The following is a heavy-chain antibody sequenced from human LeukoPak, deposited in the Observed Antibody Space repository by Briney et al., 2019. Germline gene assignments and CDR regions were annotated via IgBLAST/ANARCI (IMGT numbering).Heavy chain of an antibody. CDR1: GDSIISSSYY. D-gene: IGHD2-15*01. J-gene: IGHJ4*02. CDR2: ISYSGRI. CDR3: ARGAGWWDY. V-gene: IGHV4-61*05. Sequence: PSETLSLTCTVSGDSIISSSYYWGWIRQPPGEGLEWIGYISYSGRINYNPSLKGRVTLSLDTSKNQFSLTLTSVTAADTAVYYCARGAGWWDYWGQGTLVTVSS.